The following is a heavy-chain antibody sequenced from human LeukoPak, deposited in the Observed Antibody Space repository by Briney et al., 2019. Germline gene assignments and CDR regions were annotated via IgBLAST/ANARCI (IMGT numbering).Heavy chain of an antibody. V-gene: IGHV1-2*02. D-gene: IGHD6-19*01. CDR1: GGTFSSYA. Sequence: ASVKVSCKASGGTFSSYAISWVRQAPGQGLEWMGWINPNSGGTNYAQKFQGRVTMTRDTSISTAYMELSRLRSDDTAVYYCARAQTLGYSSGWYNYWGQGTLVTVSS. CDR2: INPNSGGT. CDR3: ARAQTLGYSSGWYNY. J-gene: IGHJ4*02.